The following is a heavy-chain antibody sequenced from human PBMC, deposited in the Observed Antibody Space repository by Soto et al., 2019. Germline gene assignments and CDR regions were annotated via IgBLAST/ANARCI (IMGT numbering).Heavy chain of an antibody. CDR3: SGDPSGYDEGDWYHGVDV. CDR2: IYINGST. D-gene: IGHD5-12*01. CDR1: GFSVSSNY. Sequence: QLVQTGGGLIQPGGSLRLSCAASGFSVSSNYMSWVRQAPGEGLEWVAIIYINGSTDYADSVQGRCSVSSDIYKNTLFIHMNNLRAEDTAVYFCSGDPSGYDEGDWYHGVDVWGQGTTVTVS. J-gene: IGHJ6*02. V-gene: IGHV3-53*02.